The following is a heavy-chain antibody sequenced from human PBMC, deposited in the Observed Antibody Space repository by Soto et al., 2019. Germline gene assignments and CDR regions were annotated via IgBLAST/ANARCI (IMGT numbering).Heavy chain of an antibody. V-gene: IGHV4-34*01. CDR2: INHSGST. CDR3: ARGWGVGATKRRTAFDY. Sequence: SETLSLTCAVYGGSFSGYYWSWIRQPPGKGLEWIGEINHSGSTNYNPSLKSRVTISVDTSKNQFSLKLSSVTAADTAVYYCARGWGVGATKRRTAFDYWGQGTLVTVSS. J-gene: IGHJ4*02. D-gene: IGHD1-26*01. CDR1: GGSFSGYY.